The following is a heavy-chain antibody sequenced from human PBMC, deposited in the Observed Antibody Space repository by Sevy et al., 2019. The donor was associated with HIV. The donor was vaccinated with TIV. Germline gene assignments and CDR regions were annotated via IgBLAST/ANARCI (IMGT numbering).Heavy chain of an antibody. J-gene: IGHJ1*01. Sequence: GGCLRLSCAASGFTFNRYSMHWVRQAPGKGLEWVATISFDATNKHYPDSVKARFTISRDNFQNSLFLHMDSLRPEDSAVYYCALERLSSDVAEYFQNWGQGTLVTVSS. D-gene: IGHD1-1*01. V-gene: IGHV3-30-3*01. CDR1: GFTFNRYS. CDR2: ISFDATNK. CDR3: ALERLSSDVAEYFQN.